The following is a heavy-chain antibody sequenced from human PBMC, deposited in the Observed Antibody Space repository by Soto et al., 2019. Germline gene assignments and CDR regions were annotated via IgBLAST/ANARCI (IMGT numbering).Heavy chain of an antibody. J-gene: IGHJ6*02. CDR3: ARDLSWPLGAAAEAFNYGMDV. D-gene: IGHD6-25*01. CDR2: IKQDGSEK. CDR1: GFTFSSYW. V-gene: IGHV3-7*05. Sequence: GGSLRLSCAASGFTFSSYWMSWVRQAPGKGLEWVANIKQDGSEKYYVDSVKGRFTISRDNAKNSLYLQMNSLRAEDTAVYYCARDLSWPLGAAAEAFNYGMDVWGQGTTVTVSS.